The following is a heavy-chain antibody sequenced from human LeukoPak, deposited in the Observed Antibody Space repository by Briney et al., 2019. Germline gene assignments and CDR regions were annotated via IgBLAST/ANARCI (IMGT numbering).Heavy chain of an antibody. J-gene: IGHJ3*02. CDR2: ISYDGSNK. CDR3: ANVVGATTYAFDI. V-gene: IGHV3-30*18. CDR1: GFTFSSYG. D-gene: IGHD1-26*01. Sequence: GGSLRLSCAASGFTFSSYGMHWVRQAPGKGLEWVAVISYDGSNKYYADSVKGRFTISRDNSKNTLYLQMNSLRAEDTAVYYCANVVGATTYAFDIWGQGTMVTVSS.